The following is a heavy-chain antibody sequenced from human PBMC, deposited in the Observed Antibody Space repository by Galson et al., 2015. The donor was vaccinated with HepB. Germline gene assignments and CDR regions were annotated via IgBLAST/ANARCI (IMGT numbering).Heavy chain of an antibody. CDR2: IRSKANSYAT. CDR1: GFTFSGSA. V-gene: IGHV3-73*01. CDR3: TRQPGPVVDV. D-gene: IGHD6-19*01. Sequence: SLRLSCAASGFTFSGSAMHWVRQASGKGLEWVGRIRSKANSYATAHAASVKGRLTISRDDSKNTAYLQMNSLKTEDTAVYYCTRQPGPVVDVWGQGTTVAVSS. J-gene: IGHJ6*02.